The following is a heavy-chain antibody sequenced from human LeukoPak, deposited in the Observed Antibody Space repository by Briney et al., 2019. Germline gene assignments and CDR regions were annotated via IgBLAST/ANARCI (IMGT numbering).Heavy chain of an antibody. D-gene: IGHD4/OR15-4a*01. CDR3: ARIPNSANFPNWFDP. Sequence: GGSLRLSCAASGFTFSSYAMSWVRQAPGKGLEWVSGISGSGGRTHYADSVKGRFTISRDNSKNTLYLQMNSLRAEDTAVYYCARIPNSANFPNWFDPWGQGTLVTVSS. V-gene: IGHV3-23*01. CDR2: ISGSGGRT. CDR1: GFTFSSYA. J-gene: IGHJ5*02.